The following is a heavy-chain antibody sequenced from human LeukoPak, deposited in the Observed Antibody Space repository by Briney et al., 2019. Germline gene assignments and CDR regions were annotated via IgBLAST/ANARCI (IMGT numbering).Heavy chain of an antibody. Sequence: GGSLRLSCTASGFRFGDYAMTWFRQAPGKGLEWVGVIRSIAYGETTEYAASVKGRFSISRDNSNSIAYLQMNSLRAEDTAVYYCARDRESYCGGDCYLDAFDIWGQGTMVTVSS. D-gene: IGHD2-21*02. CDR1: GFRFGDYA. CDR3: ARDRESYCGGDCYLDAFDI. J-gene: IGHJ3*02. CDR2: IRSIAYGETT. V-gene: IGHV3-49*03.